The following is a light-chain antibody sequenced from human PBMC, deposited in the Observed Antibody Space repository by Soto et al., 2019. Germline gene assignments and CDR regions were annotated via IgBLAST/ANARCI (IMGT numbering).Light chain of an antibody. CDR3: QQANSFPFT. CDR2: AAS. V-gene: IGKV1-12*01. J-gene: IGKJ3*01. CDR1: QAISRS. Sequence: DIQMTQSPSSVSASVGDRVTITCRASQAISRSLAWYQQKPGEAPKLLIYAASILQSGVPSRFSGSGSGTDFTLTITRQQPEDFASYYCQQANSFPFTFGPGTK.